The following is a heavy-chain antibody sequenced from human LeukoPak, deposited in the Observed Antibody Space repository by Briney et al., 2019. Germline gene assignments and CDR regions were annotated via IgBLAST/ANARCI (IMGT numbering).Heavy chain of an antibody. V-gene: IGHV6-1*01. CDR3: ARTLVATGAFDI. CDR2: TYYRSKWSS. D-gene: IGHD5-12*01. Sequence: SQTLSLTCVISGDSVSSNSAAWNWIRQSPSRGLEWLGRTYYRSKWSSDYAVSAKSRITINPDTSKNQFSLQLNSVTPEDTAVYYCARTLVATGAFDIWGQGTVVTVSS. J-gene: IGHJ3*02. CDR1: GDSVSSNSAA.